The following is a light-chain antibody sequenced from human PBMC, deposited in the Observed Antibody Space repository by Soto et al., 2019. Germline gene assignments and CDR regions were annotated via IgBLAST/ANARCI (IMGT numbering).Light chain of an antibody. J-gene: IGKJ1*01. CDR1: HSVSSSY. CDR3: QQYGSFKWT. V-gene: IGKV3-20*01. CDR2: GAS. Sequence: EIVVTQSPGTLSLSPGERATLSCRATHSVSSSYLAWYQQKPGQAPRLLIYGASTRATGIPDRFSGSGSGTDFTLTISRLEPEDFAIYYCQQYGSFKWTFGQGTKVEI.